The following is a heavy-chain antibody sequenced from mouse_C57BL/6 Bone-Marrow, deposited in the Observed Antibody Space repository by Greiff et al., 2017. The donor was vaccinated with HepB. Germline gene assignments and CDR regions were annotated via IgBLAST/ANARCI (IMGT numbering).Heavy chain of an antibody. CDR2: IYPRSGNT. CDR1: GYTFTSYD. D-gene: IGHD1-1*01. Sequence: VQLQQSGAELARPGASVKLSCKASGYTFTSYDISWVKKRTGQGLEWIGVIYPRSGNTYYNEKLKGKATLTADKSSSKAYMELRSLTSEDSAVYFCARKYYGRGTYAMDYWGQGTSVTVSS. V-gene: IGHV1-81*01. J-gene: IGHJ4*01. CDR3: ARKYYGRGTYAMDY.